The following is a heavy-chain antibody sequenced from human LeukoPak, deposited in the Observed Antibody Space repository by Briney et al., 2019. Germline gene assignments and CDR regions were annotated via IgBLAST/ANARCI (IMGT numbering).Heavy chain of an antibody. CDR3: ARHVPQWLEDNWFDR. Sequence: PSETLSLTCTVSGDSISSSSYYCGWSRQPPGKGLEWIERIYYSGSTCYNPSLKRRLTISVDTSKNQFSLKLSSVTAADTAVYYCARHVPQWLEDNWFDRWGQGTLVTVSS. CDR2: IYYSGST. J-gene: IGHJ5*02. V-gene: IGHV4-39*01. D-gene: IGHD6-19*01. CDR1: GDSISSSSYY.